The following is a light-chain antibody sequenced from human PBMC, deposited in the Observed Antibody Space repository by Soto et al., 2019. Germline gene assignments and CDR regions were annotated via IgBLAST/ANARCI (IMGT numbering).Light chain of an antibody. CDR1: QSISSW. V-gene: IGKV1-5*03. CDR2: KAS. J-gene: IGKJ5*01. CDR3: QQYSSSPGT. Sequence: KVSLSLSTLSAKERDRVTITCRASQSISSWLAWYQQKPGKAPKLLIYKASSLESGIPDRFSGSGSGTDFTLTITRLEPEDCAVYYCQQYSSSPGTFGQGTRLDIK.